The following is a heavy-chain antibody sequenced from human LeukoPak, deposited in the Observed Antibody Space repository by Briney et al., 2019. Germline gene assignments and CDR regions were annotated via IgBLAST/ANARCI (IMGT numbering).Heavy chain of an antibody. Sequence: GGSLRLSCAASGFTFSSDAMHWVRQAPGKGLEWVAVISYDGSNKYYAHSVKGRFTISRDNSKNTLYLQMNSLGAEDTAVYSCARGGLWEVSSTTVIDYWGQGTLVTVSS. V-gene: IGHV3-30-3*01. D-gene: IGHD1-26*01. J-gene: IGHJ4*02. CDR3: ARGGLWEVSSTTVIDY. CDR2: ISYDGSNK. CDR1: GFTFSSDA.